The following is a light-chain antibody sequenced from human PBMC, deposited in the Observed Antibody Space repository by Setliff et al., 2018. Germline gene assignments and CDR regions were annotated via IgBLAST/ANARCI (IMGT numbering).Light chain of an antibody. CDR3: SSYAGNYIYV. CDR1: SSDVGGYNF. J-gene: IGLJ1*01. Sequence: QSALTQPPSASGSPGQSVTISCTGTSSDVGGYNFVAWYQQHPGKAPKLMIYEVXXXXXXXXXXXXXXXSXNTXSLTVSGLQAEDEADYYCSSYAGNYIYVFGTGTKVTVL. CDR2: EVX. V-gene: IGLV2-8*01.